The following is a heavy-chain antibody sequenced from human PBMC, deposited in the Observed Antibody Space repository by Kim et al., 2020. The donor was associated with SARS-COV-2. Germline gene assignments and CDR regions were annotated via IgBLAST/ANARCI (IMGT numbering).Heavy chain of an antibody. CDR1: GYSFTSYW. CDR2: IDPSDSYT. Sequence: GESLKISCKGSGYSFTSYWISWVRQMPGKGLEWMGRIDPSDSYTNYSPSFQGHVTISADKSISTAYLQWSSLKASDTAMYYCARHSRGWHSGYYGMDVWGQGTTVTVSS. D-gene: IGHD6-19*01. V-gene: IGHV5-10-1*01. CDR3: ARHSRGWHSGYYGMDV. J-gene: IGHJ6*02.